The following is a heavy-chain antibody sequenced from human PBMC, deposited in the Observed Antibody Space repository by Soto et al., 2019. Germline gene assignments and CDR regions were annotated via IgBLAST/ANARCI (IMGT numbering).Heavy chain of an antibody. V-gene: IGHV4-59*08. CDR2: IYYSGST. Sequence: SETLSLTCTVSGGSISSYYWSWIRQPPGKGLEWIGYIYYSGSTNYNPSLKSRVTISVDTSKNQFSLKLSSVTAADTAVYYCARHSGPSIAVAATGFDYWGQGTPVTVSS. CDR3: ARHSGPSIAVAATGFDY. D-gene: IGHD6-19*01. CDR1: GGSISSYY. J-gene: IGHJ4*02.